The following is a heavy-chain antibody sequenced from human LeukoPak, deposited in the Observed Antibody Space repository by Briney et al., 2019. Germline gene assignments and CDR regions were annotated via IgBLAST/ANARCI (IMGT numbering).Heavy chain of an antibody. J-gene: IGHJ4*02. CDR2: INTNTGNP. CDR1: GYTFTSYA. V-gene: IGHV7-4-1*02. Sequence: ASVKVSCKASGYTFTSYAMGWVRQAPGHGLEWMGWINTNTGNPTYAQGFTGRLVFSLDTSASTAYLQISSLEAEDTAVYYCASFFCINGVCYYLDYWGQGTLVTVSS. CDR3: ASFFCINGVCYYLDY. D-gene: IGHD2-8*01.